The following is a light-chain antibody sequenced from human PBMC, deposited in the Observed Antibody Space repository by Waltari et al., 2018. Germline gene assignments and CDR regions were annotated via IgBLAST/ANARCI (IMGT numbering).Light chain of an antibody. CDR3: MQSIQSPLT. CDR2: EVS. Sequence: DIVMTQTPLSLSVTPGQPASISCKSSQSLLHGYGKTYLSWYLHKSGQPPQLLIFEVSARFSGVPDRFSGSGSGTDFTLRISRVEAEDVGVYYCMQSIQSPLTFGGGTKVEIK. V-gene: IGKV2D-29*01. J-gene: IGKJ4*01. CDR1: QSLLHGYGKTY.